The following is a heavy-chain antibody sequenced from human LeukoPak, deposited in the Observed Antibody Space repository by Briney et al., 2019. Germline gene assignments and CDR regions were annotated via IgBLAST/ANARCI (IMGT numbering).Heavy chain of an antibody. Sequence: GGSLRLSCTASGFTFSSYWMSWVRQAPGKGLEWVANIKQDGSEKYYVDSVKGRFTISRDNAKNSLYLQMNSLRAEDTAVYYCARKGSSSDYYYYHMDVWGKGTTVTVSS. D-gene: IGHD6-6*01. CDR3: ARKGSSSDYYYYHMDV. J-gene: IGHJ6*03. CDR2: IKQDGSEK. V-gene: IGHV3-7*01. CDR1: GFTFSSYW.